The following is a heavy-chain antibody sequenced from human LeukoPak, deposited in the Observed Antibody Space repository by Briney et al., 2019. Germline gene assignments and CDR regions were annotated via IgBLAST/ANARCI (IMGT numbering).Heavy chain of an antibody. CDR1: GGSFSGYY. CDR3: AGVGSSGYYYYYGMDV. J-gene: IGHJ6*02. Sequence: SETLSLTCAVYGGSFSGYYWSWIRQPPGKGLEWIGEINHSGSTNYNPSLKSRVTISVDTSKNQFSLKLSSVTAADTAVYYCAGVGSSGYYYYYGMDVWGQGTTVTVSS. D-gene: IGHD3-22*01. CDR2: INHSGST. V-gene: IGHV4-34*01.